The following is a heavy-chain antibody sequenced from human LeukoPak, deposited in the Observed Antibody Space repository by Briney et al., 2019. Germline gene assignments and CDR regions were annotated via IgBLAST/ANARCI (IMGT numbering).Heavy chain of an antibody. J-gene: IGHJ4*02. D-gene: IGHD5-18*01. CDR1: GFTFSSYA. CDR2: ISYDGSNK. Sequence: QSGGSLRLSCAASGFTFSSYAMHWVRQAPGKGLEWVAVISYDGSNKYYADSVKGRFTISRDNAKNSLYLQMNSLRAEDTAVYYCARGYTAFDYWGQGTLVTVSS. CDR3: ARGYTAFDY. V-gene: IGHV3-30-3*01.